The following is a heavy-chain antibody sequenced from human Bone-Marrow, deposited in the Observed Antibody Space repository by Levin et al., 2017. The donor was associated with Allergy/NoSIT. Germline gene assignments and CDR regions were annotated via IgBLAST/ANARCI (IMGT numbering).Heavy chain of an antibody. CDR3: ARRDIGGDYGDWLDP. CDR1: IGSVSSGSW. D-gene: IGHD4-17*01. Sequence: ASETLSLTCVVSIGSVSSGSWWNWVRQPPGKGLEWIGEVYHGGSTNYNPSLKSRVTISVDKSKNQFSLRLTSVTAADTAVYYCARRDIGGDYGDWLDPWGQGTLVTVSS. V-gene: IGHV4-4*02. CDR2: VYHGGST. J-gene: IGHJ5*02.